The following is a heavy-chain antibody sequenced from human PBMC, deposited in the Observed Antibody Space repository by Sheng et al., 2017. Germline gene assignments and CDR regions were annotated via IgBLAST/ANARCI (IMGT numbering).Heavy chain of an antibody. D-gene: IGHD3-3*01. CDR1: GFGLSGNA. V-gene: IGHV3-23*01. CDR2: FEGGRPVT. Sequence: EVQLLQSGGGLVQPGGSLRLSCSASGFGLSGNAMAWVRQAPGKGLEWVSAFEGGRPVTHYADSVKGRFTISRDTSKNMLYLQLDSLRVEDTAIYYCAKDVFGWSFDYWGQGALVHRFL. CDR3: AKDVFGWSFDY. J-gene: IGHJ4*02.